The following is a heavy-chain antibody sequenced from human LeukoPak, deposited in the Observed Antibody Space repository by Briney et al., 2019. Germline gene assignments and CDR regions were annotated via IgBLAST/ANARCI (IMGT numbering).Heavy chain of an antibody. CDR1: GFTFSSNW. D-gene: IGHD2-15*01. CDR3: ARYSGGPGDPGGFDS. V-gene: IGHV3-7*01. J-gene: IGHJ4*02. Sequence: PGGSLRLSYAASGFTFSSNWMSWVRQAPGKGLEWLANIRQDGGDKHYVDSMKGRFTISRDNAKNSVYLQMNSLRAEDTALYYCARYSGGPGDPGGFDSWGQGTLVTVSS. CDR2: IRQDGGDK.